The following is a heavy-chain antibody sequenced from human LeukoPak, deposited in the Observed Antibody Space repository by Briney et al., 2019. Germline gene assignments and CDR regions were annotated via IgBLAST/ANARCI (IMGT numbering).Heavy chain of an antibody. CDR1: GGSISSYY. CDR3: ARDRWFGD. V-gene: IGHV4-59*01. J-gene: IGHJ4*02. Sequence: SETLSRTCTVSGGSISSYYWSWIRQPPGKGLEWIGYMSNSGSTNYNPSLKSRVTISVDTSKNQFSLNLSSVTAADTAVYYCARDRWFGDWGQGTLVTVSS. D-gene: IGHD3-10*01. CDR2: MSNSGST.